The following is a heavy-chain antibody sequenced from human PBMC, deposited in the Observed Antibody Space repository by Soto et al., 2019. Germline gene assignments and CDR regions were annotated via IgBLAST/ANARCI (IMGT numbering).Heavy chain of an antibody. Sequence: SETLSLICSLSGASITSTTYCFSCIREPPGKGLEWVGSIYYSGKTHYNPSLKSRTTISVDRSRNQLSLQVSSVTAADTAVYYCAKFTMIVPPDYFDYWGQGTLVTVSS. CDR1: GASITSTTYC. D-gene: IGHD3-22*01. CDR3: AKFTMIVPPDYFDY. CDR2: IYYSGKT. J-gene: IGHJ4*02. V-gene: IGHV4-39*01.